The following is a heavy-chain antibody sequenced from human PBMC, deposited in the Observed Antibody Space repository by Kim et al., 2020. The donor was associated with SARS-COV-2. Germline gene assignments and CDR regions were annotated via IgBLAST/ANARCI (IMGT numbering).Heavy chain of an antibody. Sequence: ASVKVSCKVSGYTLTELSMHWVRQAPGKGLEWMGGFDPEDGETIYAQKFQGRVTMTEDTSTDTAYMDLSSLRSEDTAVYYCATAPGIAVAGWFDPWGQGTLVTVSS. CDR1: GYTLTELS. V-gene: IGHV1-24*01. CDR3: ATAPGIAVAGWFDP. CDR2: FDPEDGET. D-gene: IGHD6-19*01. J-gene: IGHJ5*02.